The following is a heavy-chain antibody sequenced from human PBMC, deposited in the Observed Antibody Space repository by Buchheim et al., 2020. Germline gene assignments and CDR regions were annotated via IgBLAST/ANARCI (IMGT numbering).Heavy chain of an antibody. CDR1: GFTFTTSP. CDR3: AKNSVHGDWPEY. V-gene: IGHV3-23*01. CDR2: ISASGAGT. Sequence: EVQLLESGGGLVQPGGSPRLSCAASGFTFTTSPMSWVRQAPGKGLEWVSAISASGAGTSYADSVKGQFTMSRDNSKNTLYLQMNSLRVEDTAVYYCAKNSVHGDWPEYWGQGTL. D-gene: IGHD4-17*01. J-gene: IGHJ4*02.